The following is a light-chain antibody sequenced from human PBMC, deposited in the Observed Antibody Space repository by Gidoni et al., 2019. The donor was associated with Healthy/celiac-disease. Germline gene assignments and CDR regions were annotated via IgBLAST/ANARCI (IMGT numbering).Light chain of an antibody. CDR1: QSVSSY. J-gene: IGKJ5*01. V-gene: IGKV3-11*01. Sequence: EIVLTQSPATLSLSPGERATHSCRASQSVSSYLAWYQQKPGQAPRLLIYDASNRATAIPARFSGSGSGTDFTLTISSLEPEDFAVYYCQQRSNWLSITFGQGTRLEIK. CDR3: QQRSNWLSIT. CDR2: DAS.